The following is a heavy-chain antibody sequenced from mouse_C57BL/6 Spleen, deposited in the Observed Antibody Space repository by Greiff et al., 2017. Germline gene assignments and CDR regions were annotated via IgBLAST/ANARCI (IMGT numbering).Heavy chain of an antibody. D-gene: IGHD1-1*01. Sequence: VQLKQSGPELVKPGASVKISCKASGYSFTGYYMNWVKQSPEKSLEWIGEINPSTGGTTYNQKFKAKATLTVDKSSSTAYMQLKSLTSEDSAVYYCARSAYYGSSYGFDYWGQGTTLTVSS. V-gene: IGHV1-42*01. CDR3: ARSAYYGSSYGFDY. CDR2: INPSTGGT. J-gene: IGHJ2*01. CDR1: GYSFTGYY.